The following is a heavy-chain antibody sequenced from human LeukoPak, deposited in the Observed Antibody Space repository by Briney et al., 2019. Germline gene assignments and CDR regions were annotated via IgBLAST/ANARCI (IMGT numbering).Heavy chain of an antibody. Sequence: GGSLRLSCVASGFTFSSYWMTWVRQAPGKGLEWVANIKTDGSQIYYVDSVKGRFTISRDNAKNSLYLQMNSLRAEDTAVYYCAELGITMIGGVRGKGTTVTISS. CDR3: AELGITMIGGV. CDR2: IKTDGSQI. D-gene: IGHD3-10*02. V-gene: IGHV3-7*01. CDR1: GFTFSSYW. J-gene: IGHJ6*04.